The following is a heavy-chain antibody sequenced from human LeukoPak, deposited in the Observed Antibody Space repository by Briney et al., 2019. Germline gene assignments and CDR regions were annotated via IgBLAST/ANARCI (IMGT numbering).Heavy chain of an antibody. J-gene: IGHJ4*02. CDR3: ASSGIAVAGPHPWGY. CDR2: INHSGST. V-gene: IGHV4-34*01. Sequence: PSETLSLTCAVYGGSFSGYYWSWIRQPPGKGLEWIGEINHSGSTNYNPSLKSRVTISVDTSKNQFSLKLSSVTAADTAVYYCASSGIAVAGPHPWGYWGQGTLVTVSS. CDR1: GGSFSGYY. D-gene: IGHD6-19*01.